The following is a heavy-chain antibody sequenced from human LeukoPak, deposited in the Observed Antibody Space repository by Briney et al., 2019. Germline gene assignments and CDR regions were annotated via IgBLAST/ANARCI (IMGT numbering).Heavy chain of an antibody. CDR1: GGSISSSSYY. D-gene: IGHD1-1*01. J-gene: IGHJ4*02. V-gene: IGHV4-39*07. CDR2: IYYSGST. CDR3: ARQIGGWNDGGFDY. Sequence: PSETLSLTCTVSGGSISSSSYYWGWIRQPPGKGLEWIGSIYYSGSTYYNPSLKSRVTISVDTSKNQFSLKLSSVTAADTAVYYCARQIGGWNDGGFDYWGQGTLVTVSS.